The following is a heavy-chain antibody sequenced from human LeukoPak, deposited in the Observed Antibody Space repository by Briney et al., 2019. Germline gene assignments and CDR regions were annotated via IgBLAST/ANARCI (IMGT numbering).Heavy chain of an antibody. V-gene: IGHV3-30-3*01. D-gene: IGHD3-22*01. J-gene: IGHJ4*02. CDR1: GFTFSSYT. Sequence: GRSLRLSCAASGFTFSSYTMHWVRQAPGKGPEWVAVISYDGSNKYYADSVKGRFTISRDNSKNTLYLQMNSLRAEDTAVYYCAKDYYDSSGYSYYFDYWGQGTLVTVSS. CDR2: ISYDGSNK. CDR3: AKDYYDSSGYSYYFDY.